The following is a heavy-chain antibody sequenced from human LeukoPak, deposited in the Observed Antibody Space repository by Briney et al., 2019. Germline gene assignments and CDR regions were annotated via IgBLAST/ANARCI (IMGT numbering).Heavy chain of an antibody. Sequence: SETLSLTCAVYGGSFSGYYWSWIRQPPGKGLEWIGEINHSGSTNYNPSLKSRVTISVDTSKNQFSLKLSSVTAADTAVYYCARTLGSTFYDPWTHYYGSGWALQSWGQGRLVTVAS. D-gene: IGHD3/OR15-3a*01. V-gene: IGHV4-34*01. CDR2: INHSGST. J-gene: IGHJ5*02. CDR1: GGSFSGYY. CDR3: ARTLGSTFYDPWTHYYGSGWALQS.